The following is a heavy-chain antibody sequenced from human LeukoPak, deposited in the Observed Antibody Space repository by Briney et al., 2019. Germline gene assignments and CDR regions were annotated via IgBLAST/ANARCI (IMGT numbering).Heavy chain of an antibody. D-gene: IGHD3-22*01. CDR1: GYTFTDYY. V-gene: IGHV1-2*02. CDR2: INPNSGGS. CDR3: ARASYYYDSSGYYYPTYYYYMDV. J-gene: IGHJ6*03. Sequence: GASVKVSCKPSGYTFTDYYMHWVRQAPGQGLEWMGWINPNSGGSKYAQKFQGRVTMTSDTSLSTAYMELRSLRSDDTAVYYCARASYYYDSSGYYYPTYYYYMDVWGKGTTVTVSS.